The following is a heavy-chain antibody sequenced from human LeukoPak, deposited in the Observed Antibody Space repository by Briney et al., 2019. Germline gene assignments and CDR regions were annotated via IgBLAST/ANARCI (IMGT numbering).Heavy chain of an antibody. D-gene: IGHD6-13*01. CDR1: GFTFSSYA. CDR3: ARGQQPSWYYYGMDV. Sequence: GGSLRLSCAASGFTFSSYAMHWVRQAPGKGLEYVSAISSNGDYTYYANSVKGRFTISRDNSKNTLYLQMGSLRAEDMAVYYCARGQQPSWYYYGMDVWGQGTTVTVSS. V-gene: IGHV3-64*01. CDR2: ISSNGDYT. J-gene: IGHJ6*02.